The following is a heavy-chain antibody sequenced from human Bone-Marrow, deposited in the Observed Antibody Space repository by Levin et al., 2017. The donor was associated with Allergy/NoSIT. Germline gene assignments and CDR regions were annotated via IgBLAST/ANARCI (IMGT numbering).Heavy chain of an antibody. CDR2: IIFMFGTT. D-gene: IGHD3-16*01. V-gene: IGHV1-69*01. CDR3: ARRDGYDNVWGTDGYDI. Sequence: GGSLRLSCKASGGTVGSAAIRWVRQAPGQGLEWMGGIIFMFGTTDYAQNFEDRVTFSADDFTKTAYMEIRSLRSEDTAVYYCARRDGYDNVWGTDGYDIWGQGTMVSVSS. J-gene: IGHJ3*02. CDR1: GGTVGSAA.